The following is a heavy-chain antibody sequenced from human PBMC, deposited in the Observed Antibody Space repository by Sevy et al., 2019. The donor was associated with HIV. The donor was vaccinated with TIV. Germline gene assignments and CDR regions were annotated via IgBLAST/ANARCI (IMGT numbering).Heavy chain of an antibody. Sequence: GGSLRLSCAASGFTFGSYTLHWVRQAPGKGLEWVALISQTYDGSKKYYIDSVQCRFTISRDNSKNTLYLQMDSLRPEDTAVYYCARDNSGYFFFDYWGQGTLVTVSS. D-gene: IGHD3-22*01. CDR3: ARDNSGYFFFDY. CDR1: GFTFGSYT. CDR2: ISQTYDGSKK. V-gene: IGHV3-30-3*01. J-gene: IGHJ4*02.